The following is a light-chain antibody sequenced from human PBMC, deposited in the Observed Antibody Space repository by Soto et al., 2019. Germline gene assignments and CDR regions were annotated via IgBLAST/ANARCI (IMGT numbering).Light chain of an antibody. CDR2: GTS. Sequence: EVVLTQSPGTLSLSPGERATLSCRASQSVGSSYLAWYQQKPGQAPRVLIYGTSSRATGIPDRFSGSGSGTHFTLTISRLEPEDFAVYYCQQYGIVFGPGAKVDI. V-gene: IGKV3-20*01. J-gene: IGKJ3*01. CDR1: QSVGSSY. CDR3: QQYGIV.